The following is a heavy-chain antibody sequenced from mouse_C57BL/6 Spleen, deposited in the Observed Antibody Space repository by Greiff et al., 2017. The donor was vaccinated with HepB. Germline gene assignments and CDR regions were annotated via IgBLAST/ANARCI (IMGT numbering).Heavy chain of an antibody. CDR3: TRHLYYGYDAGFDY. Sequence: VQLQQSGTVLARPGASVKMSCKTSGYTFTSYWMHWVKQRPGQGLEWIGAIYPGNSDTSYNQKFKGKAKLTAVTSASTAYMELSSLTNEDSAVYYCTRHLYYGYDAGFDYWGQGTTLTVSS. D-gene: IGHD2-2*01. J-gene: IGHJ2*01. V-gene: IGHV1-5*01. CDR2: IYPGNSDT. CDR1: GYTFTSYW.